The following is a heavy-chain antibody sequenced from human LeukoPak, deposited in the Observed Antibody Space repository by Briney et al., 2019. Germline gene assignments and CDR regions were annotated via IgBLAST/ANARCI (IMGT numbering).Heavy chain of an antibody. Sequence: GGSLRLSCAASGFTFSNYWMHWVRQDPGKGLVWVSFINPDGSTTNYADSVKGRFTISRDNAKNALYLQMNSLRAEDTAVYYCASEGTTGTTWGPDYWGQGTLVTVSS. CDR2: INPDGSTT. V-gene: IGHV3-74*01. D-gene: IGHD1-1*01. J-gene: IGHJ4*02. CDR1: GFTFSNYW. CDR3: ASEGTTGTTWGPDY.